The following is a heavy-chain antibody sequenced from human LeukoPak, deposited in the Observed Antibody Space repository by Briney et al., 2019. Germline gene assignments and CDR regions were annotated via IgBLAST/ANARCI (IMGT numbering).Heavy chain of an antibody. CDR3: ARAVPGFDS. V-gene: IGHV3-21*01. CDR2: IGGSSSSYI. Sequence: NAGGSLRLSGAGSGFTFSDFTINWVRQAPGKGLEWVSCIGGSSSSYIYYADSVRGRFTISRDNAKNSVYLQMDSLRAEDTAVYYCARAVPGFDSWGQGTLVTVSS. J-gene: IGHJ4*02. CDR1: GFTFSDFT.